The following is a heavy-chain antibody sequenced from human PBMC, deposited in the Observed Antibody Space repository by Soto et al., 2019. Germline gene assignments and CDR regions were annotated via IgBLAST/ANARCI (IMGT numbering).Heavy chain of an antibody. CDR1: GFTLRDAS. CDR2: VKSKTDGGTT. CDR3: TTDSYITSIIVRFDY. V-gene: IGHV3-15*07. D-gene: IGHD3-22*01. J-gene: IGHJ4*01. Sequence: GVSLRLPCAAAGFTLRDASINWVSQTPGKGLEWVGRVKSKTDGGTTDFAAPVKGRFAISRDDSKNMVYLEMNSLKTEDTAIYYCTTDSYITSIIVRFDYWGHGTLVTVSS.